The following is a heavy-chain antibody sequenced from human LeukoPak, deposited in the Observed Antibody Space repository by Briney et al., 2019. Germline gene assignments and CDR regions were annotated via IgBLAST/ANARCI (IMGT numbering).Heavy chain of an antibody. CDR1: GVSISSFY. CDR3: ARDPGGQSDY. CDR2: IYSSGTP. D-gene: IGHD2-8*02. J-gene: IGHJ4*02. Sequence: SATLSLTCTVSGVSISSFYWTWIRQPPGKGLEGIGYIYSSGTPNYNPSLTSRATISVDTSKNQSSLKPTSVTAADTGVYYCARDPGGQSDYWGQGTLVTVSS. V-gene: IGHV4-59*01.